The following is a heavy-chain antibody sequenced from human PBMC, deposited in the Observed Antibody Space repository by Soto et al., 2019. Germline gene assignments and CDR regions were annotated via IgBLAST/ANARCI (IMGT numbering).Heavy chain of an antibody. V-gene: IGHV4-59*01. CDR1: GGAISSSY. D-gene: IGHD2-15*01. J-gene: IGHJ4*02. CDR2: IYYSGST. CDR3: ARKGIESSTASFDY. Sequence: SETLSLTCTVSGGAISSSYWSWFRQPPGKGLEWIGYIYYSGSTNYNPSLQSRVTISVYTSKSQFSLRLSSVTAADTAVYYWARKGIESSTASFDYWGLGTLVTVSS.